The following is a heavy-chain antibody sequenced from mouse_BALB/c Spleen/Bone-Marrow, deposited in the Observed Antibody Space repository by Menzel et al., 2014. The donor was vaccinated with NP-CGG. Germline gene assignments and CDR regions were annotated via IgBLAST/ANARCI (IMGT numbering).Heavy chain of an antibody. V-gene: IGHV1S135*01. J-gene: IGHJ2*01. CDR2: NDPYSGGT. D-gene: IGHD1-1*01. Sequence: EVQRVESGPELVKPGASVKVSCKASGYAFTNYNMYWVKQSHGKSLEWIGYNDPYSGGTNYNQKFKGKATLTVDKSSSTAYMHLNSPTSEDSAVYYCARLGTTAVPDYWGQGTTLTVSS. CDR1: GYAFTNYN. CDR3: ARLGTTAVPDY.